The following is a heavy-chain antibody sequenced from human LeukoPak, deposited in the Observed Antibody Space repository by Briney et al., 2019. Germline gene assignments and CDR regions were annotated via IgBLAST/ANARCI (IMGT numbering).Heavy chain of an antibody. J-gene: IGHJ4*02. CDR1: GFTFSHYA. CDR3: ARKHYYDSSGFFPPMDY. D-gene: IGHD3-22*01. V-gene: IGHV3-30*14. CDR2: ISYDGNNK. Sequence: PGGSLRLSCAASGFTFSHYAMHWVRQAPGKGLEWVAVISYDGNNKFYADSVKGRFTISRDNSKNTLYLQMNSLRAEDTAVYYCARKHYYDSSGFFPPMDYWGQGTLVTVSS.